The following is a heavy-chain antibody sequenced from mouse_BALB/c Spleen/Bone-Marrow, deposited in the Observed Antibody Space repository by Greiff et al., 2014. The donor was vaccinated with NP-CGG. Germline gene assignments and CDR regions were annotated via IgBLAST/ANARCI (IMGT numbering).Heavy chain of an antibody. CDR1: GYSFTSYW. D-gene: IGHD2-12*01. V-gene: IGHV1-5*01. CDR3: TIYRYDEDAMDY. CDR2: IYPGNSEI. J-gene: IGHJ4*01. Sequence: EVQLQQSGTVLPRPGTSVRVSCKASGYSFTSYWMHWVKQRPGQGLEWIGAIYPGNSEISYNQKFKGKAKLTAVTSASTAYMELSSLTNEDSAVYYCTIYRYDEDAMDYWGQGTSVTVSS.